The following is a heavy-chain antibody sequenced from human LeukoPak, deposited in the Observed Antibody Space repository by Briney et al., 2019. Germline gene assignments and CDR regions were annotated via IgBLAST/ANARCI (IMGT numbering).Heavy chain of an antibody. J-gene: IGHJ4*02. V-gene: IGHV3-23*01. Sequence: PGGSLRLSCAASGFTFSDYYMSWVRQAPGKGLEWVSAISGSGGSTYYADSVKGRFTISRDNSKNTLYLQMNSLRAEDTAVYYCAKVQGVLFDWLLLFDYWGQGTLVTVSS. CDR2: ISGSGGST. CDR1: GFTFSDYY. D-gene: IGHD3-9*01. CDR3: AKVQGVLFDWLLLFDY.